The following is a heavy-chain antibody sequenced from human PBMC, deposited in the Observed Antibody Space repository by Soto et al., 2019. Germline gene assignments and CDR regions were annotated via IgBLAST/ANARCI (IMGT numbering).Heavy chain of an antibody. CDR1: GGSISRYY. Sequence: QVQLQESGPGLVKPSETLSLTCTVSGGSISRYYWSWIRQPPGKGLEWIGCINYSGNSNYNPSLKSRVTISVDTSQNQFSLKLSSVTAADTAVFYCARGYGGNSHWYFDLWGRGTLVTVSS. J-gene: IGHJ2*01. D-gene: IGHD4-17*01. CDR3: ARGYGGNSHWYFDL. CDR2: INYSGNS. V-gene: IGHV4-59*01.